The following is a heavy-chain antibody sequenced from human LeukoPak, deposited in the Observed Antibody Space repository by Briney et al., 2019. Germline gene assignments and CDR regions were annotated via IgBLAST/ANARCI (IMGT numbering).Heavy chain of an antibody. Sequence: PSETLSFTCAVYGGSLSGYYWTWIRQPPGRGLEWIGEINHSGRTTYKPSLKSRVTISVDSSKNQFSLKVSSVTAADTAVYYCARWYGPGPRDYWGQGTLVTVSS. CDR2: INHSGRT. CDR3: ARWYGPGPRDY. V-gene: IGHV4-34*01. CDR1: GGSLSGYY. D-gene: IGHD3-10*01. J-gene: IGHJ4*02.